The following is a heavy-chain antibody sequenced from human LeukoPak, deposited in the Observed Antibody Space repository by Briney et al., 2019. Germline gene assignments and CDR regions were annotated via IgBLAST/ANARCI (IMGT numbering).Heavy chain of an antibody. J-gene: IGHJ3*02. CDR1: GGSISSSSYY. Sequence: SETLSLTCTVSGGSISSSSYYWGWIRQPPGKGLEWIGVINSSGSTYYNPSLKGRVSISVDTSNNQFSLKLSSVTAADTAVYYCARQRAADAFDIWGQGTLVIVFS. CDR2: INSSGST. D-gene: IGHD6-13*01. V-gene: IGHV4-39*01. CDR3: ARQRAADAFDI.